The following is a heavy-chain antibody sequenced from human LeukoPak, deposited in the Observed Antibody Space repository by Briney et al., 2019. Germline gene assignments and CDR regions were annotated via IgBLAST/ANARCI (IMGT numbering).Heavy chain of an antibody. CDR1: GFTFSNYA. Sequence: GRSLRLSCAASGFTFSNYAIHWVRQAPGKGLEWVAVISYDGSNKYYADSVKGRFTISRDNSKNALYLQMNSLRAEDTAVYYCARARVDIAMFTWLNWYFDLWGRGTLVTVSP. CDR2: ISYDGSNK. J-gene: IGHJ2*01. V-gene: IGHV3-30-3*01. CDR3: ARARVDIAMFTWLNWYFDL. D-gene: IGHD5-18*01.